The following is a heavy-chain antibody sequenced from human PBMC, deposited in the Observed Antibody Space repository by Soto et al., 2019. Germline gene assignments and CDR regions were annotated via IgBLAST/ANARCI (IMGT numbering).Heavy chain of an antibody. Sequence: QMQLVQSGPEVKKPGTSVKVSCKASGFTFTSSAVQWVRQARGQRLEWIGWIVVGSGNTNYAQKFQERVTITRDMSTSTAYMELSSLRSDDTAVYYCAAAQWLYQPPDSDYWGQGTLVTVSS. CDR2: IVVGSGNT. D-gene: IGHD2-2*01. CDR1: GFTFTSSA. CDR3: AAAQWLYQPPDSDY. V-gene: IGHV1-58*01. J-gene: IGHJ4*02.